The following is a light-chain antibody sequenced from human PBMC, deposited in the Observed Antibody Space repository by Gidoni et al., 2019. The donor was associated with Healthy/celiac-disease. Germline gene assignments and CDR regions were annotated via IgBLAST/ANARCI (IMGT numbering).Light chain of an antibody. J-gene: IGKJ4*01. CDR1: QSISSY. V-gene: IGKV1-39*01. CDR2: AAS. CDR3: QQSYSTPCT. Sequence: IKMPKSPSSLSASVGDRVTITCRASQSISSYLNWYQQKPGKAPKLLIYAASSLQSGVPSRFSGSGSGTDFTLTISSLQPEDFATYYCQQSYSTPCTFGGGTKVEIK.